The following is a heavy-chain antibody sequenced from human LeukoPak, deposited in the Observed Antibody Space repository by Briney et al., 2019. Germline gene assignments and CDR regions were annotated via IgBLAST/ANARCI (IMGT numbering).Heavy chain of an antibody. CDR2: ISYDGSNK. CDR1: GFTFSSYG. CDR3: ARDRFWSGYSLEYFDY. V-gene: IGHV3-30*03. J-gene: IGHJ4*02. Sequence: GGSLRLSCAASGFTFSSYGMHWVRQAPGKGLEWVAVISYDGSNKYYTDSVKGRFTISRDNSKNTLYLQMNSLRAEDTAVYYCARDRFWSGYSLEYFDYWGQGTLVTASS. D-gene: IGHD3-3*01.